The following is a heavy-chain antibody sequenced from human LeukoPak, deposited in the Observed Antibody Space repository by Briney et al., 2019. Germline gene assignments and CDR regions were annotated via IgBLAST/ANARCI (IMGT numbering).Heavy chain of an antibody. V-gene: IGHV3-43*02. CDR3: AKDIPPKNRVVPADAFDI. D-gene: IGHD2-2*01. CDR2: ISGDGGST. J-gene: IGHJ3*02. Sequence: GGSLRLSCAASGFTFDDYAMHWVRQAPGKGLEWVSLISGDGGSTYYADSVKGRFTISRDNSKNSLYLQVNSLRTEDTALYYCAKDIPPKNRVVPADAFDIWGQGTMVTVSS. CDR1: GFTFDDYA.